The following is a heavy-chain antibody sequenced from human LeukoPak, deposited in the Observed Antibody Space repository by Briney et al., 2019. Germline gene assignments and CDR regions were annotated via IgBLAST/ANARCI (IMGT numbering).Heavy chain of an antibody. Sequence: PSETLSLTCTVSGGSISNHYWTWIRQPPGKGLEWIGYIFSSGSTTYNPSLKSRLTISVDTSKNQFSLKLSSVTAADTAVYYCARDHGPAAVAYRGFDPWGQGTLVTVSS. D-gene: IGHD6-19*01. CDR3: ARDHGPAAVAYRGFDP. J-gene: IGHJ5*02. V-gene: IGHV4-59*11. CDR1: GGSISNHY. CDR2: IFSSGST.